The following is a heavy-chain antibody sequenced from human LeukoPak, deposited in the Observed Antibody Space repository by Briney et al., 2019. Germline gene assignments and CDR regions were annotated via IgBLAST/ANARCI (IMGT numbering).Heavy chain of an antibody. V-gene: IGHV3-74*01. CDR3: ARASTTVPNLLDH. Sequence: SGGSLRLSCAASGFTFSTYWMHWVRQAPGKGLVWVARIKGDGSSTIYADSVKGRFTISRDNSKNTLYLQTSRLRAEDTAVYYCARASTTVPNLLDHWGRGTLVTVSS. CDR1: GFTFSTYW. CDR2: IKGDGSST. D-gene: IGHD4-17*01. J-gene: IGHJ4*02.